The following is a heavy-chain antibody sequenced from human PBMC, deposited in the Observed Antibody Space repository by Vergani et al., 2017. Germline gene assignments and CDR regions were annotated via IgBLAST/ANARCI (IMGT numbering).Heavy chain of an antibody. V-gene: IGHV1-18*01. Sequence: QVQLVQSGAEVKKPGASVKVSGKASGYTFTSYGISWVRQAPGQGFEGMGWNSAYNGKTNYAKKLQGRVTMTTDTSTSTAYMELRSLRSDDTAVYYCARGGKYYDYVWGSYRDEYWGQGTLVTVSS. CDR1: GYTFTSYG. CDR2: NSAYNGKT. J-gene: IGHJ4*02. D-gene: IGHD3-16*02. CDR3: ARGGKYYDYVWGSYRDEY.